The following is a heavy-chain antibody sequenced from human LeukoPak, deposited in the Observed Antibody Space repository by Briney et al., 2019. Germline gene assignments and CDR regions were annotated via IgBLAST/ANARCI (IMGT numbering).Heavy chain of an antibody. D-gene: IGHD3-22*01. V-gene: IGHV3-48*03. CDR3: AKRGYDRGGYYGYFDY. CDR2: ITSSGDIK. Sequence: PGGSLRLSCAPSGFTFTTYEMNWVRQAPGKGLEWVSYITSSGDIKTYADPVKGRFTISRDNSKNTLDLQMNSLRAEDTAVYYCAKRGYDRGGYYGYFDYWGQGTLVTASS. J-gene: IGHJ4*02. CDR1: GFTFTTYE.